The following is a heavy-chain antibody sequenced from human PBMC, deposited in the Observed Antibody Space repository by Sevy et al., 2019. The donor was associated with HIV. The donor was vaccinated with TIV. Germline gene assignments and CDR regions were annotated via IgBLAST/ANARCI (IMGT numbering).Heavy chain of an antibody. D-gene: IGHD3-3*01. CDR1: GFTFSNAW. J-gene: IGHJ4*02. V-gene: IGHV3-15*01. CDR3: TTHRSFYDFWSGRYDY. Sequence: GESLKISCVASGFTFSNAWMSWVRQAPGKGLEWVGRIKSKTDGGTTDYAAPVKGRFTISRDDSKNTLYLQMNSLKTEDTAVYYCTTHRSFYDFWSGRYDYWGQGTLVTVSS. CDR2: IKSKTDGGTT.